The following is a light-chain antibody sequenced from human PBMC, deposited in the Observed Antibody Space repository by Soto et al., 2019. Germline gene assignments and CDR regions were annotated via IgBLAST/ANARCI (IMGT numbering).Light chain of an antibody. V-gene: IGKV1-39*01. Sequence: DIQMTQSPLTLSASIGDRVTITCRASQTFIGNVNWYQHKPGQAPKLLIYAASNLYSGVPSRFSGSGSGTDFTLTISSLQPEDFATYYCQKSYGTPLTFGQGTRLEIK. CDR1: QTFIGN. CDR3: QKSYGTPLT. J-gene: IGKJ5*01. CDR2: AAS.